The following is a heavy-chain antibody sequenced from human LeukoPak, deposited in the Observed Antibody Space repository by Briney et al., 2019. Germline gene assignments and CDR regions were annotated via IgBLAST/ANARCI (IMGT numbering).Heavy chain of an antibody. CDR2: ILCDGSNK. CDR1: GFTFSTHG. V-gene: IGHV3-33*01. CDR3: ATDGPHYDVDN. D-gene: IGHD4-17*01. J-gene: IGHJ4*02. Sequence: PGGSLRLSCAASGFTFSTHGMHRVRQDPVKGLQWVALILCDGSNKYYTDSVKGRFTLSRDNSKNTVYLQMSSLRAEDTAVYYCATDGPHYDVDNWGQGTLVTVSS.